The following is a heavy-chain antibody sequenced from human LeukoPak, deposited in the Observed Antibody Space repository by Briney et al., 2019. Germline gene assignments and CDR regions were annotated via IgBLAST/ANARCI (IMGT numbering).Heavy chain of an antibody. CDR2: IIPIFGTA. V-gene: IGHV1-69*06. D-gene: IGHD3-10*01. CDR3: ARGETELLWSGP. CDR1: GGTFSSYA. Sequence: SVKVSCKASGGTFSSYAISWVRQAPGQGLEWMGGIIPIFGTANYAQKFQGRVTITADKSTSTAYMELSSLRSEDTAVYYCARGETELLWSGPWGQGTLVTVSS. J-gene: IGHJ5*02.